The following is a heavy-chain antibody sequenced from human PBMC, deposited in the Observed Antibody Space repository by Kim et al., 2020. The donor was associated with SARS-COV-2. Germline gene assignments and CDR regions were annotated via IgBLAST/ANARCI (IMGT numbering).Heavy chain of an antibody. Sequence: GESLKISCKGSGYSFTSYWISWVRQMPGKGLEWMGRIDPSDSYTNYSPSFQGHVTISADKSISTAYLQWSSLKASDTAMYYCACLIAAAPDYYGMDVWGQGTTVTVSS. CDR3: ACLIAAAPDYYGMDV. J-gene: IGHJ6*02. CDR2: IDPSDSYT. V-gene: IGHV5-10-1*01. CDR1: GYSFTSYW. D-gene: IGHD6-13*01.